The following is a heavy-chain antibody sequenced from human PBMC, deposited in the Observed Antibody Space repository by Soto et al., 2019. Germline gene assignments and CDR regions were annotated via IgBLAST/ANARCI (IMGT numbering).Heavy chain of an antibody. Sequence: VQLVQSGVEVKKPGASVKVSCKASGYIFTGYHMHWVRQAPGQGLEWMGWINPNSGGTKYAQKFQGRVTMTRDTSISTAYMELSSLRSDDTAVYYCAREDLPIYYYGMDVWGQGTTVTVSS. CDR1: GYIFTGYH. V-gene: IGHV1-2*02. J-gene: IGHJ6*02. CDR2: INPNSGGT. CDR3: AREDLPIYYYGMDV.